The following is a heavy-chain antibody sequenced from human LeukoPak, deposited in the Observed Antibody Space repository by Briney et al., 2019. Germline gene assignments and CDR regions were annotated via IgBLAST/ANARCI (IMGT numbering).Heavy chain of an antibody. D-gene: IGHD5-24*01. Sequence: GGSLRLSCVASGFTFSSYSMNWVRQAPGKGLEWVSSISTSSIYIYYANSLKGRFAISRDNAKNSLYLQMNSLRVEDTAVYYCARGRDGYTLIDAFDIWGQGTMVTVSS. V-gene: IGHV3-21*01. CDR1: GFTFSSYS. J-gene: IGHJ3*02. CDR3: ARGRDGYTLIDAFDI. CDR2: ISTSSIYI.